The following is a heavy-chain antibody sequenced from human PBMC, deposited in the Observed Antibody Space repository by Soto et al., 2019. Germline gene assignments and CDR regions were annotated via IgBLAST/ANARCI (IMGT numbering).Heavy chain of an antibody. J-gene: IGHJ6*02. D-gene: IGHD3-22*01. CDR3: AIYDSSGYPPGYGMDV. Sequence: AGGSLRLSCAASGFTFSSYEMNWVRQAPGKGLEWVSYISSSGSTIYYADSVKGRFTISRDNAKNSLYLQMNSLRAEDTAVYYCAIYDSSGYPPGYGMDVWGQGTTVTVSS. V-gene: IGHV3-48*03. CDR2: ISSSGSTI. CDR1: GFTFSSYE.